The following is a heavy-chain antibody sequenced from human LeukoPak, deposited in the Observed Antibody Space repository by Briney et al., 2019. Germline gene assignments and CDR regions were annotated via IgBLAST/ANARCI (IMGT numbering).Heavy chain of an antibody. CDR3: ARAWILKAGVYYIDY. Sequence: NSSETLSLTCTVSGGSISSGDYYWSWIRQPPGKGLEWIGYIYYSGSTYYNPSLKSRVTISVDTSKNQFSLKLSSVTAADTAVYYCARAWILKAGVYYIDYWGQGTLVTVSS. D-gene: IGHD2-2*03. V-gene: IGHV4-30-4*08. CDR2: IYYSGST. CDR1: GGSISSGDYY. J-gene: IGHJ4*02.